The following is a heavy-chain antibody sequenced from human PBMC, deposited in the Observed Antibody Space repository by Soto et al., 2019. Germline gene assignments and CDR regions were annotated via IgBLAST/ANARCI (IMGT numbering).Heavy chain of an antibody. V-gene: IGHV3-33*01. D-gene: IGHD4-17*01. CDR1: GFTFSSYG. J-gene: IGHJ6*02. CDR3: GRASYTSTVTRAGMDV. Sequence: QVQLVESGGGVVPPGTYLRLSCGAAGFTFSSYGMHWVRQAPGEGLEWVAVIWYNGGNKYYADSVKGRFTISRDNIKNMLNLQRSSLRAEDTAVYYCGRASYTSTVTRAGMDVWGQGTTVTVS. CDR2: IWYNGGNK.